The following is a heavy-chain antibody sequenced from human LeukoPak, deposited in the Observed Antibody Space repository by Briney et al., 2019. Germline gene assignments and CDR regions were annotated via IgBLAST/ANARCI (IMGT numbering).Heavy chain of an antibody. J-gene: IGHJ4*02. CDR3: AKGRFPHKVLKNAITNYFDY. D-gene: IGHD2-8*01. CDR2: ISGSGGST. CDR1: GFTFRSYG. Sequence: GGSLRLSCAASGFTFRSYGIHWVRQAPGKGLEWVSAISGSGGSTYYADSVKGRFTISRDNSKNTLYLQMNSLRAEDTAVYYCAKGRFPHKVLKNAITNYFDYWGQGTLVTVSS. V-gene: IGHV3-23*01.